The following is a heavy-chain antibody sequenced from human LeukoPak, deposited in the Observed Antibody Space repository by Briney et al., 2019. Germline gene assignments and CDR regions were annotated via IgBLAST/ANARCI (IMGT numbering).Heavy chain of an antibody. V-gene: IGHV3-53*04. J-gene: IGHJ6*02. Sequence: PGGSLRLSCAASGFGVSSNDMSWVRQAPGKGLEWVSLIYAGGSSGAYYADSVRGRFTGSRHDSKNTLDLQMNSLRVDDTAVYYCLCQGPGNPPRWGQGTTVTVSS. D-gene: IGHD1-14*01. CDR3: LCQGPGNPPR. CDR1: GFGVSSND. CDR2: IYAGGSSGA.